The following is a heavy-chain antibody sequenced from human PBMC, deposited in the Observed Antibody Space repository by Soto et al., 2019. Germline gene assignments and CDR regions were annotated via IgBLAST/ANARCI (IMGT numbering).Heavy chain of an antibody. Sequence: EVQLVESGGGLVQPGGSLRLSCAASGFTVSSNYMNWDRQAPGKALEWVAVIYSGDSTYYADSVKGRFSISRDNSKNTLYLQMNSLRADDTVVYYCVRERSIGSYSWFDLSGEGTLVIVTS. CDR1: GFTVSSNY. D-gene: IGHD3-3*02. V-gene: IGHV3-66*01. J-gene: IGHJ5*02. CDR3: VRERSIGSYSWFDL. CDR2: IYSGDST.